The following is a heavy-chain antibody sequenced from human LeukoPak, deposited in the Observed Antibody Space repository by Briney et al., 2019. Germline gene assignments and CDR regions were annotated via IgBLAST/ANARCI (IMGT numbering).Heavy chain of an antibody. V-gene: IGHV3-73*01. CDR3: TSRGYYGSGTLHYMDV. CDR1: GFTFSGSA. D-gene: IGHD3-10*01. CDR2: IRSRTNSYAT. Sequence: GGSLRLSCAASGFTFSGSAMHWVRQASGKGLEWVGRIRSRTNSYATSYAASVKGRFTISRDDSKNTAYLQMNSLKTEDTAVYYCTSRGYYGSGTLHYMDVWGKGTTVTVSS. J-gene: IGHJ6*03.